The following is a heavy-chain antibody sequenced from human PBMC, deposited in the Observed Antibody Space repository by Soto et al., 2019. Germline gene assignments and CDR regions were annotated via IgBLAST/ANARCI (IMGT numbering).Heavy chain of an antibody. CDR2: IYHSGTF. D-gene: IGHD5-18*01. J-gene: IGHJ6*02. CDR1: GGSISAAGDS. Sequence: SETLSLTCAVSGGSISAAGDSWSWIRQPPGGGLEWIGYIYHSGTFLYNPSLKTRLTMSLDRSNNQFSLNLSSVTAADTAVYYCARDRLMATAGTARHYFGLDVWGQGTTVTVSS. CDR3: ARDRLMATAGTARHYFGLDV. V-gene: IGHV4-30-2*01.